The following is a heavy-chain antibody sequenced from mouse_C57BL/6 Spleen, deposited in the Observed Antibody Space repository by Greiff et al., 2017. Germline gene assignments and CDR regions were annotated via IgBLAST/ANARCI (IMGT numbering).Heavy chain of an antibody. Sequence: EVNVVESGGGLVQPGRSLRLSCATSGFTFSDFYMEWVRQAPGKGLEWIAASRNKANDYTTEYSASVKGRFIVSRDTSQSILYLQMHALRAEETAIYYCARDPMDYWGQGTSVTVSS. V-gene: IGHV7-1*01. CDR2: SRNKANDYTT. CDR3: ARDPMDY. CDR1: GFTFSDFY. J-gene: IGHJ4*01.